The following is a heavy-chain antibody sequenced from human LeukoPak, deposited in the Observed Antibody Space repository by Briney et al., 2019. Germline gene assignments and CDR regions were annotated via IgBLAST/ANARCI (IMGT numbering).Heavy chain of an antibody. V-gene: IGHV3-21*01. CDR2: ISSSSSYI. D-gene: IGHD3-22*01. CDR3: ARDYSSGYDY. Sequence: PGGSLRLSCAASGFTFSSDSMNWVRQAPGKGLEWVSSISSSSSYIYYADSVKGRFTISRDNPKNSLYLQMNSLRAEDTAVYYCARDYSSGYDYWGQGTLVTVSS. CDR1: GFTFSSDS. J-gene: IGHJ4*02.